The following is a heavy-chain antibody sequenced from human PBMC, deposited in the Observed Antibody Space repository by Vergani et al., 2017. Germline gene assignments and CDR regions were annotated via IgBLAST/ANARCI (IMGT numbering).Heavy chain of an antibody. CDR2: IYHSGSS. CDR1: GDSISSRNCY. V-gene: IGHV4-39*07. CDR3: ASDSGDYLTRDDY. J-gene: IGHJ4*02. Sequence: QVQLQESGPGLVKPSETLSLTCTVSGDSISSRNCYWGWIRQPPGKGLEWIGSIYHSGSSFYTPSLKSRATISVHTSRNQFSLKLSSVTAADTAVYYCASDSGDYLTRDDYWGQGTLVTVSS. D-gene: IGHD4-17*01.